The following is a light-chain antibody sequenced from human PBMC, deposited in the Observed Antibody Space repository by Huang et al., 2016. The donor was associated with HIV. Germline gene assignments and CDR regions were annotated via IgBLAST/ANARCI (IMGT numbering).Light chain of an antibody. V-gene: IGKV1-39*01. Sequence: DIQMTQSPSSLSASIGDRVTMSCRASQTVDMYLNWYQQTPGRAPKLLIYAVSNLQSDVPSRFSGTGSGTNFTLTISSLQPEDFVIYFCQQTYNVPRTFGQGTALEIK. CDR2: AVS. J-gene: IGKJ2*01. CDR1: QTVDMY. CDR3: QQTYNVPRT.